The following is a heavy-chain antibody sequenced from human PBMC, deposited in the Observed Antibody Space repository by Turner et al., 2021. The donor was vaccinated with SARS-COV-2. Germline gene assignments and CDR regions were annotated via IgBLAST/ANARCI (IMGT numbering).Heavy chain of an antibody. J-gene: IGHJ6*02. D-gene: IGHD6-13*01. V-gene: IGHV4-4*02. Sequence: QVQLQESGPGLVKPSGTLSLTCAVSGGSISSSNWWSWVRQPPGKGLEWIGEIYHSGSTNYNPSLTSRVTRSVDKSKNPFSLKLRTVTAAATAVYYWARRTQGYFNYGMDVWGQGTTVTVSS. CDR1: GGSISSSNW. CDR2: IYHSGST. CDR3: ARRTQGYFNYGMDV.